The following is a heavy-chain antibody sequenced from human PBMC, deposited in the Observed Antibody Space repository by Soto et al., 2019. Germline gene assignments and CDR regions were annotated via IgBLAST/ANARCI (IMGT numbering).Heavy chain of an antibody. CDR1: GFTFSSYG. D-gene: IGHD2-2*01. CDR3: AKLRYSSSTSCYGYSSSWYTGNRRATDDAFDI. V-gene: IGHV3-30*18. CDR2: ISYDGSNK. Sequence: QVQLVESGGGVVQPGRSLRLSCAASGFTFSSYGMHWVRQSPGKGREWVAVISYDGSNKYYADSVKGRFTISRDNSKNTLYLQMNSLGAEDTAVYYCAKLRYSSSTSCYGYSSSWYTGNRRATDDAFDIWGQGTMVTVSS. J-gene: IGHJ3*02.